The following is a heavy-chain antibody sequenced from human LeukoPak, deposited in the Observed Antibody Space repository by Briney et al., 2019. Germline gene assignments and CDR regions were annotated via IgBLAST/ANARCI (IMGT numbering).Heavy chain of an antibody. Sequence: SVKVSCKASGGTFSSYAISWVRQAPGQGLEWMGGIIPIFGTANYAQKFQGRVTITADKSTSTAYMELSSLRSEDTAVYYCATVPNYGDYDFNPWGQGTLVTVSS. J-gene: IGHJ5*02. CDR2: IIPIFGTA. V-gene: IGHV1-69*06. D-gene: IGHD4-17*01. CDR1: GGTFSSYA. CDR3: ATVPNYGDYDFNP.